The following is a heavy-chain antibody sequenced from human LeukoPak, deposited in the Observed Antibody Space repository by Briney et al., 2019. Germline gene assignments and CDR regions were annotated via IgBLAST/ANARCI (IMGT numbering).Heavy chain of an antibody. CDR2: IRADGGYT. V-gene: IGHV3-74*01. D-gene: IGHD1-26*01. CDR3: TRGQGSYSDY. CDR1: GFTFSSYW. Sequence: GGSLRLSCAASGFTFSSYWMHWVRQAPGKGLVHLSRIRADGGYTSHADSVKGRFAISRDDARNTLYLQMDNLRAEDTAVYYCTRGQGSYSDYWGQGTLVTVSS. J-gene: IGHJ4*02.